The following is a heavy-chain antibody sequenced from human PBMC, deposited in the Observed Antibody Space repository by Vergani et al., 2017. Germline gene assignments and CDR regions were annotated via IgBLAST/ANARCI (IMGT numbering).Heavy chain of an antibody. CDR2: IWYDGSNK. J-gene: IGHJ4*02. Sequence: QVQLVESGGGVVQPGRSLRLSCAASGFTFSSYGMHWVRQAPGKGLEWVAVIWYDGSNKYYADSVKGRFTISRDNSKNTLYLQMNSLRAEDTAVYYCARGEVGPTPPGYWGQGTRVTGS. V-gene: IGHV3-33*01. CDR3: ARGEVGPTPPGY. CDR1: GFTFSSYG. D-gene: IGHD2-15*01.